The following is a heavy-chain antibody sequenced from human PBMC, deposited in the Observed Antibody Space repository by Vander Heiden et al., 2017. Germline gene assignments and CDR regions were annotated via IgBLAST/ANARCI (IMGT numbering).Heavy chain of an antibody. CDR2: ISSTTSHL. D-gene: IGHD2-15*01. V-gene: IGHV3-21*06. J-gene: IGHJ3*02. Sequence: EVQLVESGGGLVKPGGSLRLSCAASGFTFNIYTMNWVRQAPGKGLEWVSSISSTTSHLFYADSVKGRFTISRDNAKNSLYLQMNRLRVDDTAVYYCAGDESYCSGGSCYSMPDSFDIWGRGTMVTVSS. CDR3: AGDESYCSGGSCYSMPDSFDI. CDR1: GFTFNIYT.